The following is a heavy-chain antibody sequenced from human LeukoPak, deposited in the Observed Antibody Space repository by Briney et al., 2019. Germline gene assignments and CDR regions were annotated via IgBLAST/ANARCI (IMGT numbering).Heavy chain of an antibody. V-gene: IGHV1-69*13. CDR1: GGTFSSYA. J-gene: IGHJ4*02. D-gene: IGHD3-3*01. CDR2: IIPIFGTA. CDR3: ARVVSGRYYFDY. Sequence: ASVNVSCKASGGTFSSYATSWVRQAPRQGLEWMGGIIPIFGTANYAQKFQGRVTITADESTSTAYMELSSLRSEDTAVYYCARVVSGRYYFDYWGQGTLVTVSS.